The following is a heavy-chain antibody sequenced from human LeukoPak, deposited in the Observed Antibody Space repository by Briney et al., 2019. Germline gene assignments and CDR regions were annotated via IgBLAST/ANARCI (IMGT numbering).Heavy chain of an antibody. CDR3: ARNFGGGDSSGPYY. CDR1: GFTFNDYG. V-gene: IGHV3-20*04. D-gene: IGHD3-22*01. Sequence: GGSLRLSCAASGFTFNDYGMSWVRQAPGKGLEWVSGINWNGGRTGYADSMKVRFIISRDNAKNSLYLQVNSLRAEDTALYYCARNFGGGDSSGPYYWGQGTLVTVSS. CDR2: INWNGGRT. J-gene: IGHJ4*02.